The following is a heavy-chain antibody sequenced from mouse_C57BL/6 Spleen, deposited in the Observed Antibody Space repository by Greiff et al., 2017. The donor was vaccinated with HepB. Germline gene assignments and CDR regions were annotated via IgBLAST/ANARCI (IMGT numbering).Heavy chain of an antibody. CDR3: ARQDGHGNIDY. CDR1: GFTFSDYY. V-gene: IGHV5-12*01. Sequence: EVQLVESGGGLVQPGGSLKLSCAASGFTFSDYYMYWVRQTPEKRLEWVAYISNGGGSTYYPDTVKGRFTISRDNAKNTLYLQMSRLKSEDTAMYYGARQDGHGNIDYWGQGTTLTVSS. CDR2: ISNGGGST. D-gene: IGHD2-2*01. J-gene: IGHJ2*01.